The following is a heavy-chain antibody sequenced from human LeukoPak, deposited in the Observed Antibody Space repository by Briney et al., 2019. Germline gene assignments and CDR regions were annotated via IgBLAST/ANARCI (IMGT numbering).Heavy chain of an antibody. CDR3: ARLETYYYGLGSYSSAFDM. D-gene: IGHD3-10*01. CDR2: IYPGDSDT. Sequence: GESLKISCKGSGYSFTRYWIGWVRQMPGKGLGWMGIIYPGDSDTTYSPSFQGQVTISVDKSISTAYLQWSSLKASDTAMYYCARLETYYYGLGSYSSAFDMWGQGTMVTVSS. J-gene: IGHJ3*02. V-gene: IGHV5-51*01. CDR1: GYSFTRYW.